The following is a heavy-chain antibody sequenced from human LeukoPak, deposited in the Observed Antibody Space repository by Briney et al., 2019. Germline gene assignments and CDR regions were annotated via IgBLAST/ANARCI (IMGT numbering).Heavy chain of an antibody. V-gene: IGHV1-2*02. D-gene: IGHD2-15*01. Sequence: GASVKVSCKASGYTFTGYYMHWVRPAPGQGLEWMGWINPNSGGTNYAQTFQGRVTMTRDTSISTAYMELSRLRSDDTAVYYCATLMGVAGRNWGQGTLVTVSS. CDR2: INPNSGGT. J-gene: IGHJ4*02. CDR3: ATLMGVAGRN. CDR1: GYTFTGYY.